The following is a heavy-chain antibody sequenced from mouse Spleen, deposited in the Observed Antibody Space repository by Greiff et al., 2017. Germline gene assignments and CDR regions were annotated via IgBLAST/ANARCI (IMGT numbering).Heavy chain of an antibody. CDR2: INPGGGGT. J-gene: IGHJ1*01. V-gene: IGHV1-54*01. D-gene: IGHD1-1*01. Sequence: VKLMESGAELVRPGTSVTVSCKVSGYAFTNYLIEWVKQRPGQGLEWIGVINPGGGGTNYNEKFKGKATLTADKSSSTAYMQLSSLTSEDAAVYFCARGGAGSYWYFDVWGAGTTVTVSS. CDR1: GYAFTNYL. CDR3: ARGGAGSYWYFDV.